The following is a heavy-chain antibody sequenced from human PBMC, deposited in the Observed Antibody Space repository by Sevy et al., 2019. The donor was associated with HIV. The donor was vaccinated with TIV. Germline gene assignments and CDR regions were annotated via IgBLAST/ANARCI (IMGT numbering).Heavy chain of an antibody. J-gene: IGHJ6*02. V-gene: IGHV4-59*01. Sequence: LETLSLTCTVSVGSISHYYWSWIRQPPGKGLEWIGFVYYTGNTNYNPSLKGRVTVALDTSKNQFSLKLNSVTAADTAVYYCVRQGGLVDYGMDVWGPGTTVTVSS. CDR3: VRQGGLVDYGMDV. CDR2: VYYTGNT. CDR1: VGSISHYY. D-gene: IGHD1-26*01.